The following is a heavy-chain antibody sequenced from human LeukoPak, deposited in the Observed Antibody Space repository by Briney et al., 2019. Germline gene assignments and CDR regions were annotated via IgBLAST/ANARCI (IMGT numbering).Heavy chain of an antibody. V-gene: IGHV3-7*03. CDR1: GFTFGNYW. J-gene: IGHJ4*02. CDR3: ARDRRLDLDY. Sequence: PGGSLRLSCAASGFTFGNYWMSWVRQAPGKGLEWVANIKQDGSDKNFVDSVKGRFTISRDNAKNSLYLQMNSLRAEDTAVYYCARDRRLDLDYWGQGTLVTVSS. D-gene: IGHD6-19*01. CDR2: IKQDGSDK.